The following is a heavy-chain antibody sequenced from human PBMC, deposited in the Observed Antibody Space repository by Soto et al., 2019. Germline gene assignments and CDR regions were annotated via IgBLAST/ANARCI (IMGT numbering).Heavy chain of an antibody. J-gene: IGHJ3*02. CDR1: GGSISSGGYY. V-gene: IGHV4-31*03. Sequence: SATLSLTCTVSGGSISSGGYYWSWIRQHPGKSLEWIGYIYYSGSTYYNPSLKSRVTISVDTSKNQFSLKLSSVTAADTAVYYCARDRRYCGGDCSDDAFDIWGQGTMVTVSS. CDR3: ARDRRYCGGDCSDDAFDI. D-gene: IGHD2-21*02. CDR2: IYYSGST.